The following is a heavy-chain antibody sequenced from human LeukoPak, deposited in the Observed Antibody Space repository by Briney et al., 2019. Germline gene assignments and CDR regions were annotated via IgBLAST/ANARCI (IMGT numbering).Heavy chain of an antibody. CDR2: VYYTGST. J-gene: IGHJ5*02. CDR1: GGSISNYY. CDR3: TRRGGSSSSDWFDP. D-gene: IGHD6-6*01. V-gene: IGHV4-59*08. Sequence: SSETLSLTCTVSGGSISNYYWSWIRQPPGKGLEWIGYVYYTGSTNYNPSLKSRVTISGDTSKNQFSLKLSSVTAADTAVYYCTRRGGSSSSDWFDPWGQGTLVIVSS.